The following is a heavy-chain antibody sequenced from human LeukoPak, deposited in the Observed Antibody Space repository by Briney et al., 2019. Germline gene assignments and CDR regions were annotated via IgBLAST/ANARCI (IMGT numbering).Heavy chain of an antibody. CDR2: IYHSGST. CDR3: ARDLNSSGHYYLVAFDI. D-gene: IGHD3-22*01. CDR1: GYSISSGYY. Sequence: PSETLSLTCTVSGYSISSGYYWGWIRQPPGKGLEWIGSIYHSGSTYYNPSLKSRVTISVDTSKNQFSLKLSSVTAADTAVHYCARDLNSSGHYYLVAFDIWGQGTMVTVSS. J-gene: IGHJ3*02. V-gene: IGHV4-38-2*02.